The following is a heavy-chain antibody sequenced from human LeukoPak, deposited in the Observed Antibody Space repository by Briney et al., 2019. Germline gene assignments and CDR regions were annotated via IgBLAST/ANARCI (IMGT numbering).Heavy chain of an antibody. CDR1: GGTFSSYA. CDR3: ARDRIAADDYYYYYMDV. V-gene: IGHV1-69*05. D-gene: IGHD6-13*01. CDR2: IIPILGTA. Sequence: GASVKVSCKASGGTFSSYAISWVRQAPGQGLEWMGGIIPILGTANYAQKFQGRVTITTDESTSTAYMELSSLRSEDTAVYYCARDRIAADDYYYYYMDVWGKGTTVTVSS. J-gene: IGHJ6*03.